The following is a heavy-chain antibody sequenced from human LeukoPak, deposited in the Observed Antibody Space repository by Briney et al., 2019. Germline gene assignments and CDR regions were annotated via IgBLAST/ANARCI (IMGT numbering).Heavy chain of an antibody. CDR3: ARGGRSLPMVRGVIMGDY. D-gene: IGHD3-10*01. CDR1: GGSISYYS. J-gene: IGHJ4*02. Sequence: TSETLSLTCTVSGGSISYYSWSWIRQPPGKGLEWIGYIYYSGSTNYNPSLKSRVTISVDTSKNQFSLKLSSVTAADTAVYYCARGGRSLPMVRGVIMGDYWGQGTLVTVSS. CDR2: IYYSGST. V-gene: IGHV4-59*12.